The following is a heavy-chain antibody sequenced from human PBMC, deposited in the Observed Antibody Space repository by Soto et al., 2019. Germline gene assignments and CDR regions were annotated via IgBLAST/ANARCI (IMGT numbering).Heavy chain of an antibody. Sequence: SETLSLTCSVSGYSVRSSDYYWAWIRQPPGKGLEWIGSMLYSGLTYYNPSLKSRVTLSVDTSKNQFSVRLNSVTASDTAVYYCAPLSVSLSGPYGIHVWGQGTTVTVSS. J-gene: IGHJ6*02. V-gene: IGHV4-39*01. CDR2: MLYSGLT. D-gene: IGHD2-15*01. CDR3: APLSVSLSGPYGIHV. CDR1: GYSVRSSDYY.